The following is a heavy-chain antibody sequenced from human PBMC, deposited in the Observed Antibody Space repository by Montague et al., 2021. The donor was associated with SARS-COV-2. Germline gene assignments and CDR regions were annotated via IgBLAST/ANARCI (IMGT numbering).Heavy chain of an antibody. J-gene: IGHJ6*03. CDR2: IYYTGST. Sequence: SETLSLTCTVSGGSISPYYWSWIRQPPGKGLEWIGNIYYTGSTNYKSSXXSGLTISVDTSENQFSLKVTSVTPADTAVYYCARGRAARSITIFGVVNPAIRYYYYMDVWGKGTTITVSS. D-gene: IGHD3-3*01. CDR3: ARGRAARSITIFGVVNPAIRYYYYMDV. V-gene: IGHV4-59*12. CDR1: GGSISPYY.